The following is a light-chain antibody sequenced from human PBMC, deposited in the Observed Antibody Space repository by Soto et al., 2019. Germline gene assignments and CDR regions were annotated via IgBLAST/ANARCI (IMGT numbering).Light chain of an antibody. CDR1: SSNIGSNY. Sequence: QSVLTQSPSASGTPGQRVTISCSGSSSNIGSNYVYWYRQLPGTAPKLLIYSDTQRPSGVPDRFSGSKSGTSASLAISGLRSEDAADYYCSAWDSSLSGRVFGGGTQLTVL. CDR2: SDT. J-gene: IGLJ2*01. V-gene: IGLV1-47*02. CDR3: SAWDSSLSGRV.